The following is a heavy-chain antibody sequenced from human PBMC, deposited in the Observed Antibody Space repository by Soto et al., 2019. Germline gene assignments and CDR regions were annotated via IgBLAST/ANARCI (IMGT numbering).Heavy chain of an antibody. CDR1: GYSFTSYW. CDR3: ARSFGASDYFDF. D-gene: IGHD3-10*01. Sequence: PGESLKISCQGSGYSFTSYWISWVRQMPGKGLEWMGRIDPSDFDSDYSPSFQGRVTISIDRSISTAYLQWSSLKASDTAMYYCARSFGASDYFDFWVQGPLVTVSS. CDR2: IDPSDFDS. V-gene: IGHV5-10-1*01. J-gene: IGHJ4*02.